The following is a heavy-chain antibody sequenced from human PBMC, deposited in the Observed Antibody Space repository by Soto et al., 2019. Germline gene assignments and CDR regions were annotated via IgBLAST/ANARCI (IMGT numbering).Heavy chain of an antibody. J-gene: IGHJ5*02. CDR2: IYYSETT. Sequence: SETLSLTCAVSGVSVTNGDYYWSWMRQSPGKGLEWIGNIYYSETTSYNPSLNSRLSISIDTSGNQFSLQLTSVTAADTAIYYCARQRRGGYWFDPWGQGTLVTVSS. CDR3: ARQRRGGYWFDP. CDR1: GVSVTNGDYY. V-gene: IGHV4-30-4*01.